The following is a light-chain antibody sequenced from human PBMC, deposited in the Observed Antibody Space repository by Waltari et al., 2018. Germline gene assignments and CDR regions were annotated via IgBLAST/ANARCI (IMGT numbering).Light chain of an antibody. V-gene: IGKV2-28*01. J-gene: IGKJ5*01. Sequence: DIVMTQSPLSLPVTPGEPASISCSSSQSLLHSNGYNYWDWYLQKPGQSPQHLIYLGSNRASGVPDRFSGSGSGTDFTLKISRVEAEDVGVYYCMQALQTPKTFGQGTRLEIK. CDR2: LGS. CDR3: MQALQTPKT. CDR1: QSLLHSNGYNY.